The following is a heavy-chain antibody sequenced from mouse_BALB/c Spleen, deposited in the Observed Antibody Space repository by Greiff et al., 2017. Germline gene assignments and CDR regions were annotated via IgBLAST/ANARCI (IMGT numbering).Heavy chain of an antibody. CDR1: GFTFSSYA. J-gene: IGHJ2*01. V-gene: IGHV5-6-5*01. CDR2: ISSGGST. Sequence: EVKLMESGGGLVKPGGSLKLSCAASGFTFSSYAMSWVRQTPEKRLEWVASISSGGSTYYPDSVKGRFTISRDNARNILYLQMSSLRSEDTAMYYCARGRSFYWGQGTTLTVSS. CDR3: ARGRSFY.